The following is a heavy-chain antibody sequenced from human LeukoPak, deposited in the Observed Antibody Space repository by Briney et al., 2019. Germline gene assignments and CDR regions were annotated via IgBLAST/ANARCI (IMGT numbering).Heavy chain of an antibody. CDR3: ARALGYTYAFDI. CDR2: ISSSSSYI. J-gene: IGHJ3*02. D-gene: IGHD3-16*02. CDR1: GFTFSSYA. Sequence: PGGSLRLSCAASGFTFSSYAMSWVRQAPGKGLEWVSSISSSSSYIYYADSVKGRFTISRDNAKNSLYLQMNSLRAEDTAVYYCARALGYTYAFDIWGQGTMVTVSS. V-gene: IGHV3-21*01.